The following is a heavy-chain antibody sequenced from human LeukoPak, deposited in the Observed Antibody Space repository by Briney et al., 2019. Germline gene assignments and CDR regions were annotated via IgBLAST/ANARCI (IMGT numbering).Heavy chain of an antibody. CDR3: ARLDCSSTSCSRDY. CDR1: GYTFTGYY. J-gene: IGHJ4*02. D-gene: IGHD2-2*01. Sequence: GASVKVSCKASGYTFTGYYMHWVRQAPGQGLGWMGWINPNSGGTNYAQKFQGRVTMTRDTSISTAYMELSRLRSDDTAVYYCARLDCSSTSCSRDYWGQGTLVTVSS. CDR2: INPNSGGT. V-gene: IGHV1-2*02.